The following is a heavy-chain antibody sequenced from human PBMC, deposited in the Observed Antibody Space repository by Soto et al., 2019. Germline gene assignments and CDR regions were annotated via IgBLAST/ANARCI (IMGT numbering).Heavy chain of an antibody. CDR1: GYTFTNYD. Sequence: QVQLVQSGAEVKKPGASVKVSCKASGYTFTNYDVNWVRQATGQGLEWMGWMNPNSGNTGYAQNLQGRVTMTRSTAITTAYMELSSLISEDAAVYYCARAGNWNDFDYWGQGPLVTVSS. J-gene: IGHJ4*02. D-gene: IGHD1-1*01. CDR2: MNPNSGNT. CDR3: ARAGNWNDFDY. V-gene: IGHV1-8*01.